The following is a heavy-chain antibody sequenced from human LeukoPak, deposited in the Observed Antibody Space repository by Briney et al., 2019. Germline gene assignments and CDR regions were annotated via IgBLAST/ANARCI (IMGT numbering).Heavy chain of an antibody. CDR1: GGSFSGYY. CDR2: INHSGST. Sequence: SETLSLTCAVYGGSFSGYYWSWIRQPPGKGLEWIGEINHSGSTNYNPSLKSRVTISVDTSKNQFSLKLSSVTAADTAVYYCARESGIAAALNYYYYMDVWGKGTTVTVPS. J-gene: IGHJ6*03. D-gene: IGHD6-13*01. CDR3: ARESGIAAALNYYYYMDV. V-gene: IGHV4-34*01.